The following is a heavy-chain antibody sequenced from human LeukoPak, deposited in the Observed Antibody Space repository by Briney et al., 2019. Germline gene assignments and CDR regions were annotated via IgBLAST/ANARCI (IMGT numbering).Heavy chain of an antibody. J-gene: IGHJ4*02. CDR2: IYSGGST. CDR3: ARGGGYSSSWPQFDY. D-gene: IGHD6-13*01. Sequence: GGSLRISCAASGFTVSSNYMSWVRQAPGKGLEWVSVIYSGGSTYYADSVKGRFTISRDNSKNTLYLQMNSLRAEDTAVYYCARGGGYSSSWPQFDYWGQGTLVTVSS. CDR1: GFTVSSNY. V-gene: IGHV3-66*01.